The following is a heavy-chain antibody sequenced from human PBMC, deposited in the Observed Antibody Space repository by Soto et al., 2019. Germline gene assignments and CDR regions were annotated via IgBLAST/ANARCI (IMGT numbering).Heavy chain of an antibody. V-gene: IGHV4-4*07. CDR3: ARVHVMVVAGSTFDY. CDR2: IYTSGST. J-gene: IGHJ4*01. Sequence: KTSETLSLTCTVSGGSISSYYWSWIRQPAGKGLEWIGRIYTSGSTNYNPSLKSRITISVDTSNNQFSLKLTSVTAADTAVYYCARVHVMVVAGSTFDYWGHGTLVTVSS. D-gene: IGHD6-19*01. CDR1: GGSISSYY.